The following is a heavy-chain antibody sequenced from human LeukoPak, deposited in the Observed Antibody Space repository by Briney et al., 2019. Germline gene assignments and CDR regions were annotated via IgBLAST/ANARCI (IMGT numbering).Heavy chain of an antibody. CDR2: IYYSGST. CDR3: ARHRPGPYDY. J-gene: IGHJ4*02. Sequence: SETPSLTCTISGGSINNYYWSWIRQPPGKGLEWIGYIYYSGSTTYNPSLKSRVTISVDTSKNQFSLRLSTVTAADTAVYYCARHRPGPYDYWGQGTLVTVSS. V-gene: IGHV4-59*08. D-gene: IGHD6-6*01. CDR1: GGSINNYY.